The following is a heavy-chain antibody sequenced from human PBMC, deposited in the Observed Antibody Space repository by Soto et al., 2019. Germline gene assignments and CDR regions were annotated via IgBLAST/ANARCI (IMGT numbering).Heavy chain of an antibody. J-gene: IGHJ6*02. CDR3: GCRVEDISYDYYGMDV. CDR2: IHHREST. Sequence: SETLSLTCAVSGGSVRSNNWWFWVRQPTGKGLEWIGEIHHRESTNLNPSLKSRVTISVDRSKNEFSLKVKSVTAADTAVYYCGCRVEDISYDYYGMDVWGQGTTVTVSS. D-gene: IGHD2-15*01. V-gene: IGHV4-4*02. CDR1: GGSVRSNNW.